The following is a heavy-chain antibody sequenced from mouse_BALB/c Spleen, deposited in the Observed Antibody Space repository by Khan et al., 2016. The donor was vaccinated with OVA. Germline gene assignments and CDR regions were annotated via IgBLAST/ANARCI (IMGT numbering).Heavy chain of an antibody. CDR1: GYSITSDYA. Sequence: VQLKESGPGLVKPSQSLSLTCTVTGYSITSDYAWNWIRQFPGNKLEWMGYISYSGSTSYNPSLKSRITITRDTSTTQFFLQLNSWTAEDTATYYGALRSYWGQGTLVTVSA. CDR2: ISYSGST. V-gene: IGHV3-2*02. D-gene: IGHD1-1*01. J-gene: IGHJ3*01. CDR3: ALRSY.